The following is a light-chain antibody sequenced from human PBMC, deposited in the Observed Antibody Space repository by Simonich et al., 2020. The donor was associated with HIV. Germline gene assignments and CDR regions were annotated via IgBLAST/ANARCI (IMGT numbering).Light chain of an antibody. Sequence: QSALTQPRSVSGSPGQSVTISCTGTSSDVGGYKYVSWYQQHPGKAPKLMIYDVSKRPSGVPDRFSGSKSGNTASLTISGLQAEDEADYSCCSYAGSYTVFGGGTKLTVL. J-gene: IGLJ2*01. CDR2: DVS. V-gene: IGLV2-11*01. CDR3: CSYAGSYTV. CDR1: SSDVGGYKY.